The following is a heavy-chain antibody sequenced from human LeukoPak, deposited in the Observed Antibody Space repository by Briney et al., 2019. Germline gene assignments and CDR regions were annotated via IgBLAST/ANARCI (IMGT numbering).Heavy chain of an antibody. D-gene: IGHD1-14*01. CDR1: GFTVSSNY. Sequence: GGSLRLSCAASGFTVSSNYMSWVRQAPGKGLEWVSVIYSGGSTYYADSVKGRFTISRDNSKNTLYLQMNSLRAEDTAVYYCARDVPNQYYIDVWGKGTTLTVSS. J-gene: IGHJ6*03. CDR2: IYSGGST. CDR3: ARDVPNQYYIDV. V-gene: IGHV3-66*02.